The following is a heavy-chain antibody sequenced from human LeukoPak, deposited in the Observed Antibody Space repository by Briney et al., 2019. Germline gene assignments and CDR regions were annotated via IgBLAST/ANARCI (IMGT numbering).Heavy chain of an antibody. V-gene: IGHV4-59*01. CDR2: IYYSGST. Sequence: SETLSLTCTVSGGSISSYYWSWIRQPPGKGLEWIGYIYYSGSTNYNPSLKSRVTISVDTSKNQFSLKLSSVTAADTAVYYCARDRYNWNDASDAFDIWDQGTMVTVSS. J-gene: IGHJ3*02. D-gene: IGHD1-20*01. CDR1: GGSISSYY. CDR3: ARDRYNWNDASDAFDI.